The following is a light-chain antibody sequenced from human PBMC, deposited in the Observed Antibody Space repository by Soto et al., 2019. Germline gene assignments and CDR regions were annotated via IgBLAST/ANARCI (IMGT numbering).Light chain of an antibody. Sequence: QSVLTQPPSASGTPGQRVTISCSGSSSNIGTNSVYWYQQLPGTAPKLLVYRNNQRPSGVSDRFSVSKSGTSASLAISGLRSEDKADYYCAAWDGSLSGRVFGGGTQLTVL. CDR1: SSNIGTNS. J-gene: IGLJ3*02. CDR3: AAWDGSLSGRV. V-gene: IGLV1-47*01. CDR2: RNN.